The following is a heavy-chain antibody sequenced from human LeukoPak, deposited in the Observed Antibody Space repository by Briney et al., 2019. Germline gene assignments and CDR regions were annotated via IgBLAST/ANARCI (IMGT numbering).Heavy chain of an antibody. J-gene: IGHJ4*02. V-gene: IGHV4-30-2*02. CDR2: IYHSGST. Sequence: SETLSLTCAVSGGSISSGGYSWSWIRQPPGKGLEWIGYIYHSGSTYYNPSLKSRVAISVDTSNNQFSLKLSSVTAADTAVYYCAGYSSGWYVDYWGQGTLVTVSS. CDR3: AGYSSGWYVDY. D-gene: IGHD6-19*01. CDR1: GGSISSGGYS.